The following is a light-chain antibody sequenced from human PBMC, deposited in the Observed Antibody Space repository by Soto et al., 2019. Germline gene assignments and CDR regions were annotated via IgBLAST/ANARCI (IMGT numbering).Light chain of an antibody. Sequence: IVLTQAPGRLSLCPGERDTLSGRASQSGSSNLAWYQQKPGQAHRLIIYGEYSRATGIQVRFSGSGSGTEFTLTISSLQSEEFAVYYCQQYNNWPLTVGQGTRVEIK. J-gene: IGKJ5*01. CDR1: QSGSSN. V-gene: IGKV3-15*01. CDR3: QQYNNWPLT. CDR2: GEY.